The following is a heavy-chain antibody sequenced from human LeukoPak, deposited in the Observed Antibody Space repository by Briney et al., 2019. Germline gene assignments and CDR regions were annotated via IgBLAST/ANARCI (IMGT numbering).Heavy chain of an antibody. CDR1: GFTFSSYS. J-gene: IGHJ4*02. Sequence: NPGGSLRLSCAASGFTFSSYSMNWVRQAPGKGLEWVSSISSSSSYIYYADSVKGRFTISRDNAKNSLYLQMNSLRAEDTAVYYCARGSDIVVVVAAGDYWGQGTLVTVSS. V-gene: IGHV3-21*01. D-gene: IGHD2-15*01. CDR2: ISSSSSYI. CDR3: ARGSDIVVVVAAGDY.